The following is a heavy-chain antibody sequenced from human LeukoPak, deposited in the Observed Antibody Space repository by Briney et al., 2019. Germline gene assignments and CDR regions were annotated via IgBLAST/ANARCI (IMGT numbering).Heavy chain of an antibody. Sequence: GGSLRLSCSASGFTFTNYGMSWVRQAPGKGLEWVSGLSGSGDGQFYADSVEGRFTISRDIFDNIWYLQMNSLRAEDTAVYYCAKGCQCPSGLSSWFDPRGQGTLVAVSS. V-gene: IGHV3-23*01. CDR3: AKGCQCPSGLSSWFDP. D-gene: IGHD1-14*01. CDR2: LSGSGDGQ. J-gene: IGHJ5*02. CDR1: GFTFTNYG.